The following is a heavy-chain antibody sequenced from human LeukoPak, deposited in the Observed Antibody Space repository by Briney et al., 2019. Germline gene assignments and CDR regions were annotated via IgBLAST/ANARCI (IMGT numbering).Heavy chain of an antibody. Sequence: TGGSLRLPCAASGFTFSSYAMSWVRQAPGKGLEWVSSISGSGGSTYYADSVKGRFTISRDNSKNTLYLQMNSLRAEDTAVYYCAKDHRTSTWPFDYWGQGTLVTVSS. V-gene: IGHV3-23*01. CDR3: AKDHRTSTWPFDY. J-gene: IGHJ4*02. CDR2: ISGSGGST. D-gene: IGHD2-2*01. CDR1: GFTFSSYA.